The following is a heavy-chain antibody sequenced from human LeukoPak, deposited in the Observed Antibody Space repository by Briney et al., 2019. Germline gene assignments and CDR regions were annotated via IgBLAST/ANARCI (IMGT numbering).Heavy chain of an antibody. V-gene: IGHV3-9*01. CDR1: GFTFEDYA. Sequence: GGSLRLSCAASGFTFEDYAMHWVRQVPGKGLEWVSSISWNSGIIRYADSVKGRFTISRDNAKNSLYLQMNSLRSEDTALYYCAKGGSDSTNFHLDSWGQGTLVTVSS. D-gene: IGHD2/OR15-2a*01. J-gene: IGHJ4*02. CDR3: AKGGSDSTNFHLDS. CDR2: ISWNSGII.